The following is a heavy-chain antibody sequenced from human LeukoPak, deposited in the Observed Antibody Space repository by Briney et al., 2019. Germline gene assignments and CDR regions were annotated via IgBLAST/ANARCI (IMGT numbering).Heavy chain of an antibody. CDR3: ASAVVGATDYYYYGMDV. CDR1: GGTFSSYA. CDR2: IIPIFGTA. D-gene: IGHD1-26*01. V-gene: IGHV1-69*13. Sequence: SVKVSCKASGGTFSSYAISWARQASGQGLEWMGGIIPIFGTANYAQKFQGRVTITADESTSTAYMELSSLRSEDTAVYYCASAVVGATDYYYYGMDVWGQGTTVTVSS. J-gene: IGHJ6*02.